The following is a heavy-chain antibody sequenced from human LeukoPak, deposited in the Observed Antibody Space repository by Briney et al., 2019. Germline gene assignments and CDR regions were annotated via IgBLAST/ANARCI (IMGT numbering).Heavy chain of an antibody. CDR2: ISPYNGNT. Sequence: ASVKVSCKASGYSFTSYGFSWVRQAPGQGLEWMGWISPYNGNTNYAQKLQGRVTVTTDTSTSTAFMELRSLRSDDTAVYYCARGDERREWLLSYWGQGTLVTVSS. V-gene: IGHV1-18*01. D-gene: IGHD3-3*01. J-gene: IGHJ4*02. CDR1: GYSFTSYG. CDR3: ARGDERREWLLSY.